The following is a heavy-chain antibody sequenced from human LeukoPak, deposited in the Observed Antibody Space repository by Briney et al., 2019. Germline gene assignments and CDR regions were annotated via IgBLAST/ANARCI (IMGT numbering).Heavy chain of an antibody. CDR3: ARDVVAGAFDI. Sequence: GGSLRLSCAASGFXFSSFWMNWVRQAPGKGLEYVSTINTNGGSTYYANSVKGRFTISRDNSKNTLYLQMGSLRAEDMAVYYCARDVVAGAFDIWGQGTMVTVSS. D-gene: IGHD2-15*01. CDR2: INTNGGST. CDR1: GFXFSSFW. J-gene: IGHJ3*02. V-gene: IGHV3-64*01.